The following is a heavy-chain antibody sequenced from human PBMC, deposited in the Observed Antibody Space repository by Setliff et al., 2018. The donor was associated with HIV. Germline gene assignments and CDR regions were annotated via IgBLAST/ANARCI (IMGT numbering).Heavy chain of an antibody. CDR2: IYTSGST. Sequence: PSETLSLTCDVSSHSINSGYYWGWIRQPPGKGLEWIGRIYTSGSTNYNPSLWGRVTISIDTSKNQFSLKLSSVTAADTAVYYCARQNSGYAPGPFDYWGQGILVTVSS. CDR1: SHSINSGYY. CDR3: ARQNSGYAPGPFDY. V-gene: IGHV4-38-2*01. J-gene: IGHJ4*02. D-gene: IGHD5-12*01.